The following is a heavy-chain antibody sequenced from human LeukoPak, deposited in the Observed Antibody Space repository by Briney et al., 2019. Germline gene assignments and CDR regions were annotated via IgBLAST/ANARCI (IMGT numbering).Heavy chain of an antibody. CDR2: ISWNSGSI. D-gene: IGHD3-10*01. Sequence: GGSLRLSCAASGFTFDDYAMHWVRQAPGKGLEWVSGISWNSGSIGYADSVKGRFTISRDNAKNSLYLQMNSLRAEDTALYYCAKDLYHRGGHYFDYWGQGTLVTVSS. CDR1: GFTFDDYA. J-gene: IGHJ4*02. V-gene: IGHV3-9*01. CDR3: AKDLYHRGGHYFDY.